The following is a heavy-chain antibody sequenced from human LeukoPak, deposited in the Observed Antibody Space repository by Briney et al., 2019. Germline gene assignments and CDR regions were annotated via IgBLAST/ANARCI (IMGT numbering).Heavy chain of an antibody. D-gene: IGHD3-22*01. CDR2: ISGSGGST. J-gene: IGHJ4*02. V-gene: IGHV3-23*01. CDR3: XXXIYYDSSGPGGGPAFDY. CDR1: GFTFSSYA. Sequence: GGSLRLSCAASGFTFSSYAMSWVRQAPGKGLEWVSAISGSGGSTYYADSVKGRFTISRDNSKNTLYLQMNSLRAEDTAVYYCXXXIYYDSSGPGGGPAFDYWGQGTLVTVSS.